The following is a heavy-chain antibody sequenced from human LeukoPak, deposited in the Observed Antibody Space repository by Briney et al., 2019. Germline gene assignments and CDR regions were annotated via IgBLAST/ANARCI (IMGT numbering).Heavy chain of an antibody. CDR2: ISSSSSYI. CDR1: GFTFSSYW. Sequence: GGSLRLSCAASGFTFSSYWMHWVRQAPGKGLEWVSSISSSSSYIYYADSVKGRFTISRDNAKNSLYLQMNSLRAEDTAVYYCAREGGLAKDFDYWGQGTLVTVSS. CDR3: AREGGLAKDFDY. D-gene: IGHD6-19*01. J-gene: IGHJ4*02. V-gene: IGHV3-21*01.